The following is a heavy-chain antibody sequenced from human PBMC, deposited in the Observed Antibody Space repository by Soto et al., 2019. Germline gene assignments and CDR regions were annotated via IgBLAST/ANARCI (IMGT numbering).Heavy chain of an antibody. CDR2: IWYDGSNK. J-gene: IGHJ3*01. Sequence: PGGSLRLSCAASGFTFSTYGMHWVRQAPGKGLEWVAVIWYDGSNKYYADSVKGRFTISRDNAKNTVYLQMNSLTAGDTALYYCAKATATGGGAFDFCGQGTMVTVSS. CDR3: AKATATGGGAFDF. CDR1: GFTFSTYG. V-gene: IGHV3-33*06. D-gene: IGHD2-8*02.